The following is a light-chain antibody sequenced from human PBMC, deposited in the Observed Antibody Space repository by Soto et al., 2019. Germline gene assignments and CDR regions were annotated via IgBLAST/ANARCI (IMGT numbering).Light chain of an antibody. CDR2: YVS. CDR3: SSHTSSKTVV. CDR1: SSDVGGYNY. Sequence: QSALTQPASVSGSPGHSITISCTGTSSDVGGYNYVSWYQQHPGKAPKLMIYYVSNRTSGVSNRFSGSKSGNTASLTISGLQAEDEADYYCSSHTSSKTVVFGGGTKLTVL. V-gene: IGLV2-14*01. J-gene: IGLJ2*01.